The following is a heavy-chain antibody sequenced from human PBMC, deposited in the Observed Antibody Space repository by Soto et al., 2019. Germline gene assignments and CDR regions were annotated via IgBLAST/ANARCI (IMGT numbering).Heavy chain of an antibody. D-gene: IGHD6-19*01. J-gene: IGHJ5*02. Sequence: PSETLSLTCAVSGGSISSGGYFWSWIRQPPGKGLEWIGYIYYSGSTNYNPSLKSRVTISVDTSKNQFSLKLSSVTAADTAVYYCARETSSGWYNWFDPWGQGTLVTVSS. CDR1: GGSISSGGYF. V-gene: IGHV4-61*08. CDR2: IYYSGST. CDR3: ARETSSGWYNWFDP.